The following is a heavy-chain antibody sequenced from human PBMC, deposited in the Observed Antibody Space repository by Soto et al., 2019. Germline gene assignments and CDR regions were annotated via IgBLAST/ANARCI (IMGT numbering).Heavy chain of an antibody. CDR3: ARDSKTGSGYPIDS. CDR2: ITSSSSTI. CDR1: GFTLSSYS. Sequence: GGSLRLSCAASGFTLSSYSMNWVRQAPGKGLEWVSFITSSSSTIYYADSVKGRFTISRDNAKNSLYLQMNSLRDEDTAVYYYARDSKTGSGYPIDSWGQGTLVTVSS. D-gene: IGHD3-3*01. V-gene: IGHV3-48*02. J-gene: IGHJ4*02.